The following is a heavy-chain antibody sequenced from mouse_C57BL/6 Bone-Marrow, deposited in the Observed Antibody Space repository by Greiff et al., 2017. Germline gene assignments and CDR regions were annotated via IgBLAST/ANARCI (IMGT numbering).Heavy chain of an antibody. Sequence: VKLQQSGPELVKPGASVKISCKASGYAFSSSWMNWVKQRPGKGLEWIGRIYPGDGDTNYNGKFKGKATLTADKSSSTAYMQLSSLTSEDSAVYFCALFYYGSAYWGQGTLVTVSA. CDR1: GYAFSSSW. CDR2: IYPGDGDT. CDR3: ALFYYGSAY. V-gene: IGHV1-82*01. J-gene: IGHJ3*01. D-gene: IGHD2-1*01.